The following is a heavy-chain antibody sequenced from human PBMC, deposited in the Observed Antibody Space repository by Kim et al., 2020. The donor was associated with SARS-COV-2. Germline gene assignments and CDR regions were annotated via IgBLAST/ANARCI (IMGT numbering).Heavy chain of an antibody. CDR3: ARRGGIVNNYNY. CDR2: IYYTGAT. D-gene: IGHD1-1*01. CDR1: GDSISSRSYY. Sequence: SETLCLTCTASGDSISSRSYYWAWFRQPLGKGLVWIVTIYYTGATYYNPSLQSRVIISVDTSKNQFSLNMRSVIATDTAVYYCARRGGIVNNYNYWGQGT. J-gene: IGHJ4*02. V-gene: IGHV4-39*01.